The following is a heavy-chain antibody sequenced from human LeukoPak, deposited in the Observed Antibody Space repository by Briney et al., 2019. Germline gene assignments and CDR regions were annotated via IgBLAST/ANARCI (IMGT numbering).Heavy chain of an antibody. CDR2: IYYSGST. D-gene: IGHD2-8*01. CDR1: GGSISSSGCY. V-gene: IGHV4-39*01. Sequence: SETLSLTCTVSGGSISSSGCYWGWIRQPPGEGLEWIGTIYYSGSTYYNPYLKSRVTISVDTSKNQFSLNLRSVTAADTAVYYCARSFPGAVFLDYWGQGTLVTVPS. CDR3: ARSFPGAVFLDY. J-gene: IGHJ4*02.